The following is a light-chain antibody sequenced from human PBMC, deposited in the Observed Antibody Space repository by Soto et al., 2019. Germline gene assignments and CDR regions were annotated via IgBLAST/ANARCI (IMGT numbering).Light chain of an antibody. Sequence: QPVLTQPASVSGSPGQSITISCTGTSSDVGGYNYVSWYQQHPDKAPKLMIYDVSRRPSGVSDRFSGSKSGSTASLTISGLQAEDEADYYCSSYSSTTHVVFGGGTKVTVL. CDR1: SSDVGGYNY. J-gene: IGLJ2*01. V-gene: IGLV2-14*03. CDR3: SSYSSTTHVV. CDR2: DVS.